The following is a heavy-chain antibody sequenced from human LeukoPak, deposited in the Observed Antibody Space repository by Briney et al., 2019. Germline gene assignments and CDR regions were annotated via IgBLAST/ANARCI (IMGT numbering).Heavy chain of an antibody. V-gene: IGHV3-48*03. D-gene: IGHD3-10*02. Sequence: GGSLRLSCAASGFTFSSYEMNWVRQAPGKGLEWVSYISSSGSTIYYADSVKGRFTISRDNAKNSLYLQMNSLRAEDTAVYYCAELGITMIGDDWGKGTTVTISS. CDR1: GFTFSSYE. CDR3: AELGITMIGDD. CDR2: ISSSGSTI. J-gene: IGHJ6*04.